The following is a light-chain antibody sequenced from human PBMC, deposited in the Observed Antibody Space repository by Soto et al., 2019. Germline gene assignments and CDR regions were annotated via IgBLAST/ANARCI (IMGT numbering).Light chain of an antibody. CDR2: RND. J-gene: IGLJ7*01. V-gene: IGLV1-44*01. Sequence: QSVLTQPPSASGTPGQSVTISCSGSSSNIGDNTVNWYQQLPGTAPKLLIYRNDQRSSGVPARFSGSKSGTSASLAINGLQYEDEADYYCAAWDDSVDGVLFGGGTQLTVL. CDR3: AAWDDSVDGVL. CDR1: SSNIGDNT.